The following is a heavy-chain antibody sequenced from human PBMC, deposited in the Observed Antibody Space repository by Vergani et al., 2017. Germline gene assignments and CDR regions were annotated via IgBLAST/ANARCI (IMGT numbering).Heavy chain of an antibody. J-gene: IGHJ6*02. D-gene: IGHD3-10*01. CDR2: ISWNSGSI. CDR1: GFTFDDYA. Sequence: EVQLVESGGGLVQPGRSLRLSCAASGFTFDDYAMHWVRQAPGKGLEWVSGISWNSGSIGYADSVKGRFTISRDNAKNSLYLQMNSLRAEDTALYYCAKDRAVRGYYYYGMDVWGQGP. V-gene: IGHV3-9*01. CDR3: AKDRAVRGYYYYGMDV.